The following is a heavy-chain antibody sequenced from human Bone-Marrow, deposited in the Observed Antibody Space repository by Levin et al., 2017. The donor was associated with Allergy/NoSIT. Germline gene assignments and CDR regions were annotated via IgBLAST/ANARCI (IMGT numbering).Heavy chain of an antibody. CDR2: ISSAGGYI. CDR3: ASSVWGSGLHDGYYFDY. V-gene: IGHV3-21*01. Sequence: GESLKISCAASGFTFSYYSMNWVRQAPGKGLEWISSISSAGGYIYYADSVRGRFALSRDSATNTLHLQMNSLRAEDTAFYYYASSVWGSGLHDGYYFDYWGLGTLVTVSS. CDR1: GFTFSYYS. J-gene: IGHJ4*02. D-gene: IGHD6-19*01.